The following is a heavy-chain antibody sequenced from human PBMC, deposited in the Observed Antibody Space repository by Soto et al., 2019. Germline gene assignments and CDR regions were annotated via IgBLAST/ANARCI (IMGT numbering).Heavy chain of an antibody. D-gene: IGHD6-13*01. J-gene: IGHJ6*02. CDR2: IIPIFGTA. V-gene: IGHV1-69*13. Sequence: SVKVSCKASGGTFSSYAISWVRQAPGQGLEWMGGIIPIFGTANYAQKFQGRVTITADESTSTAYMELSSLRSEDTAVYYCARDRIAAAGMRDYYYYGMDVWGQGTTVTVSS. CDR3: ARDRIAAAGMRDYYYYGMDV. CDR1: GGTFSSYA.